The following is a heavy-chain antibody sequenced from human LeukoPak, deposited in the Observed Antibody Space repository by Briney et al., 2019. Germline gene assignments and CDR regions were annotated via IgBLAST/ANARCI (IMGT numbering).Heavy chain of an antibody. Sequence: PGGPLRLSCAASGFAFSDYYMSWLRPAPGKGLEWVSYISSSGSTIYYADSVKGRFTISRDNAKNSLYLQMNSLRAEDTAVYYCARESFVFAFDIWGQGTMVTVSS. V-gene: IGHV3-11*01. CDR2: ISSSGSTI. D-gene: IGHD3-10*01. CDR1: GFAFSDYY. CDR3: ARESFVFAFDI. J-gene: IGHJ3*02.